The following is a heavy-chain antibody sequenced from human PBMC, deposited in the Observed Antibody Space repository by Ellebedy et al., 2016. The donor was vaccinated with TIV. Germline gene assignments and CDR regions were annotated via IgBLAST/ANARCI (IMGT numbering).Heavy chain of an antibody. D-gene: IGHD3-10*02. CDR3: ARDVRYSMDV. Sequence: GGSLRLSCAASGFTITNYWMHWVRQVPGKGLVWVSDINGDGSRTTYADSVKGRFTISRDDAKNTVYLQMNSLRAEDTAVYYCARDVRYSMDVWGQGTTVTVSS. J-gene: IGHJ6*02. CDR2: INGDGSRT. V-gene: IGHV3-74*01. CDR1: GFTITNYW.